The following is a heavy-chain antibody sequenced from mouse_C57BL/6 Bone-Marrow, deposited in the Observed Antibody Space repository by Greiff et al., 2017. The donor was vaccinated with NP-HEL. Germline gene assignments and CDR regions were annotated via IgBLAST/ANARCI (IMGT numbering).Heavy chain of an antibody. CDR3: ARYDYDGGDYYAMDY. Sequence: VQLQQPGPVLVKPGASVKMSCKASGYTFTDYYMNWVKQSHGKSLEWIGVINPYNGGTSYNQKFKGKATLTVDKSSSTAYMELNSLTSEDSAVYYCARYDYDGGDYYAMDYWGQGTSVTVSS. J-gene: IGHJ4*01. V-gene: IGHV1-19*01. CDR2: INPYNGGT. D-gene: IGHD2-4*01. CDR1: GYTFTDYY.